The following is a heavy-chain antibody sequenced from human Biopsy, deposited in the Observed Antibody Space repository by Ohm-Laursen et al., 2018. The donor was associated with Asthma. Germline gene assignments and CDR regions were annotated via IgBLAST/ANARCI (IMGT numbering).Heavy chain of an antibody. CDR1: GGTFNTYV. CDR3: ARKAGSCISRTCYSLDF. D-gene: IGHD2-2*01. J-gene: IGHJ4*02. CDR2: INSVFGTT. V-gene: IGHV1-69*01. Sequence: VSSVKVSCKSLGGTFNTYVIGWARQAPGQGLEWMGGINSVFGTTTYPQKFQDRVTITADDSTSTVYMELSSPRSEDTAVYYCARKAGSCISRTCYSLDFWGQGTLVTVSS.